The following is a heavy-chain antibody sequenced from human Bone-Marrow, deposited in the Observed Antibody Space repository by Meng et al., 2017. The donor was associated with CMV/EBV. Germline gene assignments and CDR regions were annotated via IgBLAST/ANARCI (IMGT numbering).Heavy chain of an antibody. CDR2: ISSSGSTI. V-gene: IGHV3-11*04. D-gene: IGHD3-3*01. CDR3: ARDLTRLRFLEWSRGYYFDY. J-gene: IGHJ4*02. CDR1: GFTFSDYY. Sequence: GESLKISCAASGFTFSDYYMSWIRQAPGKGLEWVSYISSSGSTIYYADSVKGRFTISRDNAKNALYLQMNSLRAEDTAVYYCARDLTRLRFLEWSRGYYFDYWGQGILVTFSS.